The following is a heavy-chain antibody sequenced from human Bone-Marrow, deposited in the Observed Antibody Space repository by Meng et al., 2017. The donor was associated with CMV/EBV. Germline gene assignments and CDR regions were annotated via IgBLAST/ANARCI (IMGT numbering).Heavy chain of an antibody. V-gene: IGHV1-2*02. J-gene: IGHJ4*02. Sequence: ASVKVSCKASGHTFSGYYMHWVRQAPGQGLEWMGWINPNSGGTNSAQKFQGRVTMTRDTSISTAYMELRRLRSDDTAVYYCARVARIYVYSSSALGYWGQGTLVTVSS. CDR2: INPNSGGT. D-gene: IGHD6-6*01. CDR1: GHTFSGYY. CDR3: ARVARIYVYSSSALGY.